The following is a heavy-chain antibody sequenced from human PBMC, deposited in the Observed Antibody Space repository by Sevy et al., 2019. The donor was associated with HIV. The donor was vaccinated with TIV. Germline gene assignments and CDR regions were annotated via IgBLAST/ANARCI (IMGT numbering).Heavy chain of an antibody. V-gene: IGHV4-59*01. CDR2: IYYTGNS. J-gene: IGHJ6*02. CDR3: VRGDALGLHYGMDV. Sequence: SETLSLTCNVSGGSMTSSYWNWIRQPPGKGLEWIGYIYYTGNSKYNPSLKSRVTISVDTSKKQFSLKLSSVTAADTAVYYCVRGDALGLHYGMDVWGQGTTVTVSS. CDR1: GGSMTSSY.